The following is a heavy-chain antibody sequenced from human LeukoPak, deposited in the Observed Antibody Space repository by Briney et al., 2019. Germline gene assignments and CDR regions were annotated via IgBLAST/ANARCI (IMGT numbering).Heavy chain of an antibody. CDR2: IIPIFGTA. CDR1: GGTFSSYA. V-gene: IGHV1-69*13. D-gene: IGHD1-26*01. CDR3: ARFRGVGAIDY. J-gene: IGHJ4*02. Sequence: GASVKVSCKASGGTFSSYAISWVRQAPGQGLEWMGGIIPIFGTANYAQKFQGRVTITADESTSTAYMELSSLRSEDTAVYFCARFRGVGAIDYWGQGTLVTVSS.